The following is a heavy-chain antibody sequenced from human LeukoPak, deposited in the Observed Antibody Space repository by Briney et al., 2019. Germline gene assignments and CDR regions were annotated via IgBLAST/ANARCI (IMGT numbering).Heavy chain of an antibody. CDR3: ARGGSGYSSSWFNY. CDR2: IYYSGST. CDR1: GGSISSYY. Sequence: SETLSLTCTVSGGSISSYYWSWIRQPPGKGLEWIGYIYYSGSTNYNPSLKSRVTISVDTSKNQFSLKLSSVTAADTAVYYCARGGSGYSSSWFNYWGQGTPVTVSS. D-gene: IGHD6-13*01. J-gene: IGHJ4*02. V-gene: IGHV4-59*08.